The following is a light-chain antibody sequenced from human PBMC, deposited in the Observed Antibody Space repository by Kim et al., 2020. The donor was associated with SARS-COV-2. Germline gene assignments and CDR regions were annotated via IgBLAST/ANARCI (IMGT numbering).Light chain of an antibody. CDR1: SSNIGSNT. Sequence: QSVLTQPPSASGTPGQRVTISCSGSSSNIGSNTVNWYQQFPGTAPQLLIDTDDRRPSGVSDRDSCSKSGTSASLAISALRSEDEAAYYCATWDDSLDVWMFGGGTK. V-gene: IGLV1-44*01. CDR2: TDD. CDR3: ATWDDSLDVWM. J-gene: IGLJ3*02.